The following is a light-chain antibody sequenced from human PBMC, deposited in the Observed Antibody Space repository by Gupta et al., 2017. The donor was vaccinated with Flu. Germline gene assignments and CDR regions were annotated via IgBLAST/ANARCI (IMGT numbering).Light chain of an antibody. CDR1: QNRETY. V-gene: IGKV1-17*01. Sequence: PSSRAASVGDRGPSQCRASQNRETYVGWYQQRPGQAPRLLIYAGSNWRTGVPDRFNGSGSGTDFTLEISSVEAEDVGTYYWMQHLDHPKTFGQGTRVEIK. CDR2: AGS. J-gene: IGKJ1*01. CDR3: MQHLDHPKT.